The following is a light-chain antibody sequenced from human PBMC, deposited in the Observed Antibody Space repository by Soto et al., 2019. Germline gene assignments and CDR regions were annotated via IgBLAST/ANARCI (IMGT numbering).Light chain of an antibody. CDR1: QSVSSN. Sequence: EIVMTQSPATLSVSPGERATLSCRASQSVSSNLAWYQQKPGQAPRLLIYGASTRATGNPATFSGSGSGTEFTLTISSLQSEDFAVYYCQQYNNWPWTFGQGTKVEIK. V-gene: IGKV3-15*01. CDR2: GAS. J-gene: IGKJ1*01. CDR3: QQYNNWPWT.